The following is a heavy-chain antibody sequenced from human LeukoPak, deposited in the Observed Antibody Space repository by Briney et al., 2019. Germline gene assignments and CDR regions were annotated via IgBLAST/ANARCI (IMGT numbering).Heavy chain of an antibody. CDR1: GFTFGSYW. CDR3: ASAGGDSRSPLPFYY. V-gene: IGHV3-7*03. J-gene: IGHJ4*02. CDR2: IKQDGSEK. Sequence: GGSLRLSCAASGFTFGSYWMSWVLQAPGKGLEWVANIKQDGSEKYYVDSVKGRFTISRDNAENSLSLQMNSLRAEDTAVYYCASAGGDSRSPLPFYYWGQGTLVTVSS. D-gene: IGHD6-6*01.